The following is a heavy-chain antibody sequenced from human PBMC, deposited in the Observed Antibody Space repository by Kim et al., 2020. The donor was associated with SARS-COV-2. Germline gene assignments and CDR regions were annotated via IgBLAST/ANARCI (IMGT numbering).Heavy chain of an antibody. Sequence: GGSLRLSCGASGFTFNIYVMSWVRQAPGKGLELVSSITGSGSTSYYAGAVKGRFTMSRDNSKKTLYLQMDSLRAENTAVSYCASRKVISYYFYYGMDAWG. V-gene: IGHV3-23*01. CDR1: GFTFNIYV. CDR2: ITGSGSTS. D-gene: IGHD3-16*02. J-gene: IGHJ6*01. CDR3: ASRKVISYYFYYGMDA.